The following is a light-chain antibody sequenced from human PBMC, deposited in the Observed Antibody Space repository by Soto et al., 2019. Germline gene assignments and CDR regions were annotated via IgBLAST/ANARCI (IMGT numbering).Light chain of an antibody. CDR2: DVS. V-gene: IGLV2-11*01. Sequence: QSVLTQPRSVSGSPGQSVTISCTGTSSDVGGYNYVSWYQQHPGKAPKLMIYDVSKRPSGVPDRFSGSKSGNTASLTISGLQAEDEADYYCCSYAGSSFWVFGGGTKHNVL. CDR1: SSDVGGYNY. CDR3: CSYAGSSFWV. J-gene: IGLJ3*02.